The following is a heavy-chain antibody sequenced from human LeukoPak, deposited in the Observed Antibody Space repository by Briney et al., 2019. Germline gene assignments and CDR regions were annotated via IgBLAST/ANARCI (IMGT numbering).Heavy chain of an antibody. V-gene: IGHV3-21*01. CDR3: AREHSGSYYAGVTWFDP. D-gene: IGHD1-26*01. J-gene: IGHJ5*02. Sequence: GGSLRLSCAASGFTFSSYNMNWVRPAPGKGLEWVSSISSSSSYIYYADSVKGRFTISRDNAKNSLYLQMNSLRVEDTAVYYCAREHSGSYYAGVTWFDPWGQGTLVTVSS. CDR2: ISSSSSYI. CDR1: GFTFSSYN.